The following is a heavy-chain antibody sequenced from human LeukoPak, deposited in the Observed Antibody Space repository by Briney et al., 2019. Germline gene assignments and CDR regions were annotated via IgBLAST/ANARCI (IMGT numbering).Heavy chain of an antibody. D-gene: IGHD2-2*01. CDR2: ISYRGST. CDR1: GASVSSDSYY. V-gene: IGHV4-61*01. Sequence: SETLSLTCTASGASVSSDSYYWSWIRQPPGKGLEWIGYISYRGSTNYNPSLKSRVTISVDTSKNQFSLRLTSVTAADTAVYYCAPLYCTRTSCYVDNWGQGTLVTVSS. CDR3: APLYCTRTSCYVDN. J-gene: IGHJ4*02.